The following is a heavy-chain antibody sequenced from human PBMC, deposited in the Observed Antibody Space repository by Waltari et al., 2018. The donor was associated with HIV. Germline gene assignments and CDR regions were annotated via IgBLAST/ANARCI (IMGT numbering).Heavy chain of an antibody. D-gene: IGHD3-16*01. J-gene: IGHJ4*02. V-gene: IGHV1-2*02. CDR3: AREGFGFDY. CDR1: GYTFSDYY. CDR2: IDPNSGGT. Sequence: QVQLVQSGAEVKKPGASVKVSCKASGYTFSDYYTYWVRQAPGQGLEWMGWIDPNSGGTNYAQKFQGRVTMTRDTSTSTAYMELSRLRSDDTAVYYCAREGFGFDYWGQGTLVTVSS.